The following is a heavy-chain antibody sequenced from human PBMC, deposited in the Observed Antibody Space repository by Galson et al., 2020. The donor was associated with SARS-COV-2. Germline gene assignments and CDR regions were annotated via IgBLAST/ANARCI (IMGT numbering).Heavy chain of an antibody. J-gene: IGHJ6*02. Sequence: GGSLRLSCAASGFTFSSYAMHWVRQAPGKGLEWVAVISYDGSNKYYADSVKGRFTISRDNSKNTLYLQMNSLRAEDTAVYYCARAPRRRYEFWTHLRIGGMDVWGQGTMVTVSS. CDR2: ISYDGSNK. CDR1: GFTFSSYA. V-gene: IGHV3-30*04. CDR3: ARAPRRRYEFWTHLRIGGMDV. D-gene: IGHD3-3*01.